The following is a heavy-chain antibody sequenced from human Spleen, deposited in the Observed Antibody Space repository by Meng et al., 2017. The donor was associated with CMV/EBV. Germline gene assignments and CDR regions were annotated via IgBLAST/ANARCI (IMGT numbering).Heavy chain of an antibody. D-gene: IGHD7-27*01. V-gene: IGHV4-59*01. CDR3: ARSQLGIWVFDN. CDR1: GDSISGYY. Sequence: SETLSLTCTASGDSISGYYWTWIRQPPGKGLEWIGYIYYSGSTNYNPSLKSRVTMSVDTSKNQFSLKLSSVTAADTAVYYCARSQLGIWVFDNWGQGALVTVSS. CDR2: IYYSGST. J-gene: IGHJ4*02.